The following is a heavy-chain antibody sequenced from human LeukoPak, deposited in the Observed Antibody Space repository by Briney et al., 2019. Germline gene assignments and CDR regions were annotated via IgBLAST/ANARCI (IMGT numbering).Heavy chain of an antibody. J-gene: IGHJ4*02. V-gene: IGHV4-4*09. D-gene: IGHD2-21*02. CDR2: IYPTGGT. CDR1: GGSISSYY. Sequence: SETLSLTCTVSGGSISSYYWSWIRQSPGKGLEWIGYIYPTGGTNCNPSLKSRVTMSVDTSKNQFSLKLNSVTAADTAVYFCARFAYCGSGCWYYFDYWGQGALVTVSS. CDR3: ARFAYCGSGCWYYFDY.